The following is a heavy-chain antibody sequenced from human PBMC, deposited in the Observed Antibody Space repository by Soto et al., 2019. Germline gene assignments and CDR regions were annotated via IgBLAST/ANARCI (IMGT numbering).Heavy chain of an antibody. Sequence: GWSLRLSCAASGFTFSSYAMSWVRQAPGKGLEWVSAISGSGGSTYYADSVKGRVTISRDNSKNTLYLQMNSLRAEDTAVYYCAKAPKRILRFLEWPDYYYMDVWGKGTTVTVSS. D-gene: IGHD3-3*01. V-gene: IGHV3-23*01. J-gene: IGHJ6*03. CDR2: ISGSGGST. CDR1: GFTFSSYA. CDR3: AKAPKRILRFLEWPDYYYMDV.